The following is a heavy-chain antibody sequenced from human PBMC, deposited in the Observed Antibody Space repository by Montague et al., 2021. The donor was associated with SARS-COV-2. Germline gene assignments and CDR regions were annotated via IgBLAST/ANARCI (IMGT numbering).Heavy chain of an antibody. J-gene: IGHJ4*02. V-gene: IGHV5-10-1*01. CDR3: ARHHGGYYDYMWGNSREDYFDR. CDR2: IDPGDSST. CDR1: GYYFISYW. Sequence: QSGAEVKKPGESLRISCKGSGYYFISYWITWVRQMPGKGLEWMGKIDPGDSSTNYSPSFQGHVTISADKSSSTAYLQWSGLKASDTAMYYCARHHGGYYDYMWGNSREDYFDRWGQGTLVTVSS. D-gene: IGHD3-16*02.